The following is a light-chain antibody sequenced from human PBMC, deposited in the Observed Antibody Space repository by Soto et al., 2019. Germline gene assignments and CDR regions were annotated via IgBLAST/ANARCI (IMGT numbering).Light chain of an antibody. CDR1: SSNIGSNP. Sequence: QSVLTQPPSASGTPGQRVTISASGSSSNIGSNPVSWYQQRPGTAPKLLIYDNDERPSGVPVRFSDSKSATSASLAISGLQSEDEGDYYCATWDDSRNGYVFGPGTKVTVL. V-gene: IGLV1-44*01. J-gene: IGLJ1*01. CDR3: ATWDDSRNGYV. CDR2: DND.